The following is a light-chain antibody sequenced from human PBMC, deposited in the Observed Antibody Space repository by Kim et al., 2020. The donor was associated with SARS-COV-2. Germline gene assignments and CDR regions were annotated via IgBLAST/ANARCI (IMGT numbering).Light chain of an antibody. V-gene: IGLV3-19*01. Sequence: ALGQTVRITCQGDSLRSYEASWYQQKPGRAPVLVIYGKNNRPSGIPERVSGSSSGNTASLTITGAQGKDEADYYCNSRDSSGNHYVFGTGTKVTV. CDR2: GKN. J-gene: IGLJ1*01. CDR3: NSRDSSGNHYV. CDR1: SLRSYE.